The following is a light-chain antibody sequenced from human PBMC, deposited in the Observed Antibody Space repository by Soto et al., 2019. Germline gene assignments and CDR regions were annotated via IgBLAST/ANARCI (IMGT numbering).Light chain of an antibody. CDR1: QNINTY. J-gene: IGKJ4*01. CDR3: QQRTDWPPLT. Sequence: EIVLTQSPATLSLSPGETATLSCRASQNINTYLAWYQHKPGQAPRLLMYDTSNRATGTPARFSGSGSGTDFTLTISGLEPEDFAVYCCQQRTDWPPLTFGGGTNWKIK. CDR2: DTS. V-gene: IGKV3-11*01.